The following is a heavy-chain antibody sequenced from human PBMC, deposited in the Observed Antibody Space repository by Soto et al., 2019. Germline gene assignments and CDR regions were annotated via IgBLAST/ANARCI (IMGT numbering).Heavy chain of an antibody. CDR3: ARGKPLRYFDY. CDR2: IWYDGSNK. J-gene: IGHJ4*02. D-gene: IGHD3-16*01. Sequence: QVQLVESGGGVVQPGRSLRLSCAASGFTFSSYGMHWVRQAPGKGLEWVAVIWYDGSNKYYADSVKGRFTISRDNSKNTLYLQMNSLRAEDTAVYYCARGKPLRYFDYWGQGTLVTVSS. V-gene: IGHV3-33*01. CDR1: GFTFSSYG.